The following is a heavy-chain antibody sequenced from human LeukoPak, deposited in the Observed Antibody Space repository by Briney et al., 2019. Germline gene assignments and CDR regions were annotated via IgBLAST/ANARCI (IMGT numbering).Heavy chain of an antibody. CDR2: IYPGDSDT. CDR1: GYTFTNYR. D-gene: IGHD1-26*01. V-gene: IGHV5-51*01. J-gene: IGHJ4*02. Sequence: GESLKISCEGSGYTFTNYRIVWVRQMPGKGLEWMGIIYPGDSDTRYSPSFQGQVTISADKSISTAYLQWSSLKASDTAMYYCARISSGSCDYWGQGTLVTVSS. CDR3: ARISSGSCDY.